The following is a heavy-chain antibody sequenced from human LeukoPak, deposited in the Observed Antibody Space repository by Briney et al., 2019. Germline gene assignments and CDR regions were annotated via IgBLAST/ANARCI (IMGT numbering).Heavy chain of an antibody. Sequence: ASVKVSCKASGYTFTSYDINWVRQATGQGLEWMGWMNPNSGNTGYAQKFQGRVTMTRNTSISTAYTELSSLRSEDTAVYYCARGFRGYSYGSSSYYYYYMDVWGKGTTVTVSS. CDR3: ARGFRGYSYGSSSYYYYYMDV. J-gene: IGHJ6*03. CDR2: MNPNSGNT. CDR1: GYTFTSYD. V-gene: IGHV1-8*01. D-gene: IGHD5-18*01.